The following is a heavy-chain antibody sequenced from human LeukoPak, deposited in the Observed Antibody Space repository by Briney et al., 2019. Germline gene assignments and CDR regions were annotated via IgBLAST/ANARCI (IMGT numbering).Heavy chain of an antibody. V-gene: IGHV3-23*01. J-gene: IGHJ3*01. D-gene: IGHD3-16*01. CDR3: AKNLGPFDV. CDR2: IADAGT. Sequence: GGSLRLSCAASGFTFNKFAMTWVRQAPGKGLEWVSTIADAGTYYADSVKGRFTISRDNSKNMLYLQLNSLRAGDTAMYYCAKNLGPFDVRGQGTMVTVSP. CDR1: GFTFNKFA.